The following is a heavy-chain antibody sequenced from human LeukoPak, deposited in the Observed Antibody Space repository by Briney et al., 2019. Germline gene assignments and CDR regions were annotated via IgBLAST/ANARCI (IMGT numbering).Heavy chain of an antibody. CDR3: ARVMRRDAYNRPLDY. CDR2: ISAYNGNT. D-gene: IGHD5-24*01. J-gene: IGHJ4*02. Sequence: ASVKVSCKASDYTFTSYGISWVRQAPGQGLEWMGWISAYNGNTNYAQKLQGRGTMTTDTSTATAYMELRSLRSDDTAVYYCARVMRRDAYNRPLDYWGQGTLVTVSS. CDR1: DYTFTSYG. V-gene: IGHV1-18*01.